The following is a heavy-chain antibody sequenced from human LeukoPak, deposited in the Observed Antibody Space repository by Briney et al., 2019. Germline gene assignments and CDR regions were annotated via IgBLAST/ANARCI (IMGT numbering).Heavy chain of an antibody. J-gene: IGHJ3*02. V-gene: IGHV3-30*18. D-gene: IGHD6-19*01. CDR1: GFTLSTSA. CDR2: ISPDGSSK. CDR3: AKGGSRSSHDAFDI. Sequence: GGSLRLSCTASGFTLSTSAMHWVRQAPGKGLEWAAVISPDGSSKNYADSVKGRFTISRDNSKNTLYMEMNSLRAEDTAVYYCAKGGSRSSHDAFDIWGQGTMVTVSS.